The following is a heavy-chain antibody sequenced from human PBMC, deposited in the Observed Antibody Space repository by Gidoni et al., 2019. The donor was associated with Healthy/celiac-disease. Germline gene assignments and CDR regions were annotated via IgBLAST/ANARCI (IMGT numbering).Heavy chain of an antibody. J-gene: IGHJ4*02. CDR2: IYYSGST. D-gene: IGHD6-19*01. V-gene: IGHV4-59*01. Sequence: QVQLQESGPGLVKPSETLSLTCTVSGGSISSYYWSWIRQPTGKGLEWIVYIYYSGSTSYNPSLKSRVTISVHSSKNQFSLKLISVTAADTAVYYCARYRAGHSSGWYLDYWGQGTLVTVSS. CDR1: GGSISSYY. CDR3: ARYRAGHSSGWYLDY.